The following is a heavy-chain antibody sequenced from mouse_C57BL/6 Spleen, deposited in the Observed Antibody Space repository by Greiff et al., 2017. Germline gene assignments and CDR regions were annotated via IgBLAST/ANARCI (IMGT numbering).Heavy chain of an antibody. Sequence: EVKLVESGGGLVKPGGSLKLSCAASGFTFSSYAMSWVRQTPEKRLEWVATISDVGSYTYYPDNVKGRFTIARDNAKNTLYLQMSNLTSEDTSMYYCAREVVYYCNYATPAWFAYWGQGTLVTVSA. CDR1: GFTFSSYA. CDR2: ISDVGSYT. V-gene: IGHV5-4*01. CDR3: AREVVYYCNYATPAWFAY. D-gene: IGHD2-1*01. J-gene: IGHJ3*01.